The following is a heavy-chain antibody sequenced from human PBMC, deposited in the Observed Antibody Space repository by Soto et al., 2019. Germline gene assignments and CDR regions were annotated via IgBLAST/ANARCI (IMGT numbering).Heavy chain of an antibody. CDR1: GYTFTSYG. D-gene: IGHD6-13*01. CDR3: ARRFGYSTSYDSYYLDV. J-gene: IGHJ6*03. Sequence: QIQLVQSGGEVKKPGASVKVSCKASGYTFTSYGISWVRQAPGQGLEWMGWISIYNGNTNYAEKFQGRVTMTTDTSTSTAYMELGSLRSDDTAVYYCARRFGYSTSYDSYYLDVWGKGTAVTVSS. V-gene: IGHV1-18*01. CDR2: ISIYNGNT.